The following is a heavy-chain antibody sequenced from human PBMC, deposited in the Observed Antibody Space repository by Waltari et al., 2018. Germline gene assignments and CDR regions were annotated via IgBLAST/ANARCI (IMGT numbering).Heavy chain of an antibody. CDR3: ARHVKGGGGGGYIEH. CDR2: IYPTDSAT. D-gene: IGHD5-12*01. J-gene: IGHJ1*01. Sequence: EVELVQSGAEVKKPGESLRISCKGSGYNFDHYWIGWVRQKPGGGLGGLGIIYPTDSATRYSPYFLGQVTMSVDKSISTVYLQRTSLQVSDSAIYYCARHVKGGGGGGYIEHWGQGTQVTVSS. CDR1: GYNFDHYW. V-gene: IGHV5-51*01.